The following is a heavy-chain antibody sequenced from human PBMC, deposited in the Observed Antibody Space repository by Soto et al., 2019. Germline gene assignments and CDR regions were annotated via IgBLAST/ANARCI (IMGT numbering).Heavy chain of an antibody. CDR1: GYSFTTYW. CDR2: IYPGDSDT. D-gene: IGHD6-13*01. J-gene: IGHJ6*02. CDR3: ARQAAAGKYYYAMDV. Sequence: PGESLKISCKGSGYSFTTYWIGWVRQMPGKGLEGMVIIYPGDSDTRYSPSFQGQVTISADKSINTTYLQWSSLKASDTAIFFCARQAAAGKYYYAMDVWGQGTTVTVSS. V-gene: IGHV5-51*01.